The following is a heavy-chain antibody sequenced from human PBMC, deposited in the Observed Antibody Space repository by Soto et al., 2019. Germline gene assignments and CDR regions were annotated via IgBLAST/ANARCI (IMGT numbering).Heavy chain of an antibody. D-gene: IGHD6-19*01. J-gene: IGHJ6*02. Sequence: GGSLRLSCAASGFTFSSYGMHWVRQAPGKGLEWVAVILYDGSKKYYADSVKGRFTISRDNSKNALYLQMSSLRAEDTALYYCVKDGSSGWPYFDDMDVWGRGTTVTVSS. CDR2: ILYDGSKK. CDR1: GFTFSSYG. CDR3: VKDGSSGWPYFDDMDV. V-gene: IGHV3-30*18.